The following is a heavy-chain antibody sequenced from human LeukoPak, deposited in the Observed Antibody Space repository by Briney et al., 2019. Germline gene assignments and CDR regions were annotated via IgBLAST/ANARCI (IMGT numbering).Heavy chain of an antibody. CDR2: ISGSGGGT. CDR3: VKDLGRYRNNCFDY. V-gene: IGHV3-23*01. D-gene: IGHD1-26*01. CDR1: GFTFSSYA. J-gene: IGHJ4*02. Sequence: GGSLRLSCAASGFTFSSYAMSRVRQAPEKGLEWVSTISGSGGGTYYADSVKGRFTISRDDSKNTLYLQMNSLRAEDTAVYYCVKDLGRYRNNCFDYWGQGTLVTVSS.